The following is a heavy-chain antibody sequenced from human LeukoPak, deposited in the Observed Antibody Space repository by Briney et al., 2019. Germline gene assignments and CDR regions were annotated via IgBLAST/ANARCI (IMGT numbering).Heavy chain of an antibody. J-gene: IGHJ6*02. D-gene: IGHD2-15*01. Sequence: PSETLSLTCTVSGGSISSSSYYWGWIRQPPGKGLEWIGSIYYSGSTYYNPSLKSRVTISVDTSKNQFSLKLSSVTAADTAVYYCARRVVVASYYYYGMDVWGQGTTVTVSS. V-gene: IGHV4-39*01. CDR2: IYYSGST. CDR3: ARRVVVASYYYYGMDV. CDR1: GGSISSSSYY.